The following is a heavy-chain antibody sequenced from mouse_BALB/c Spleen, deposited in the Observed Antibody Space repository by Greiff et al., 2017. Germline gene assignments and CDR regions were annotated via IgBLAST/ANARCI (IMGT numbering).Heavy chain of an antibody. CDR3: ARYHGSSLYYFDY. J-gene: IGHJ2*01. CDR2: IDPSDSET. Sequence: VKLMESGPQLVRPGASVKISCKASGYSFTSYWMHWVKQRPGQGLEWIGMIDPSDSETRLNQKFKDKATLTVDKSSSTAYMQLSSPTSEDSAVYYCARYHGSSLYYFDYWGQGTTLTVSS. V-gene: IGHV1S126*01. D-gene: IGHD1-1*01. CDR1: GYSFTSYW.